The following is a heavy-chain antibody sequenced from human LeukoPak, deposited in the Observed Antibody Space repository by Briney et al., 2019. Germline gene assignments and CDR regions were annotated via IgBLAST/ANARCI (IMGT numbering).Heavy chain of an antibody. J-gene: IGHJ4*02. CDR2: IYHSGST. D-gene: IGHD3-10*01. CDR3: ARENTYYYGSGSYYDGGLDY. Sequence: PSETLSLTCAVSGGSISSSNWWSWVRQPPGKGLEWIGEIYHSGSTNYNPSLKSRVTISVDKSKNQFSLKLSSVTAADTAVYYCARENTYYYGSGSYYDGGLDYWGQGTLVTVSS. V-gene: IGHV4-4*02. CDR1: GGSISSSNW.